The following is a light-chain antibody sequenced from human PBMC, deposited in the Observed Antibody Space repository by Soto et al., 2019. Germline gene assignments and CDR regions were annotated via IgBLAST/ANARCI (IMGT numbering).Light chain of an antibody. CDR2: DVS. CDR1: SSDVGGSNY. J-gene: IGLJ1*01. CDR3: SSYTSSSLYV. Sequence: QSVLTQPASVSGSRGQSITISCTGTSSDVGGSNYVSWYQQLPGKAPKLMIYDVSDRPSGVSNRFSGSKSGNTASLTISGLQAEDEADYYCSSYTSSSLYVFGTGTKVTV. V-gene: IGLV2-14*01.